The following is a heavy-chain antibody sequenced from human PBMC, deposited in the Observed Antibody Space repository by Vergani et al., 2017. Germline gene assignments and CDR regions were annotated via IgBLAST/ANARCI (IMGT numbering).Heavy chain of an antibody. CDR1: GGTFSSYA. Sequence: QVQLVQSGAEVKKPGSSVKVSCKASGGTFSSYAISWVRQAPGQGLEWMGGSIPIFGTANYAQKFQGRVTITAHESTRTAYMELSRLRSEDTAVYYCARAVYNWNDVEPHNYYYYMDVWGKGNTVTVSS. CDR3: ARAVYNWNDVEPHNYYYYMDV. CDR2: SIPIFGTA. D-gene: IGHD1-20*01. J-gene: IGHJ6*03. V-gene: IGHV1-69*01.